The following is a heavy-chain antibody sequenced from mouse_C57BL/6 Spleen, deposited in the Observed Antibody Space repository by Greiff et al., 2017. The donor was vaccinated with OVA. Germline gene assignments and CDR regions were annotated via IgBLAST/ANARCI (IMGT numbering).Heavy chain of an antibody. Sequence: EVKLMESGPELVKPGASVKISCKASGYSFTGYYMNWVKQSPEKSLEWIGEINPSTGGTTYNQKFKAKATLTVDKSSSTAYMQLKSLTSEDSAVYYCARPYYYGSRPFAYWGQGTLVTVSA. D-gene: IGHD1-1*01. J-gene: IGHJ3*01. CDR1: GYSFTGYY. V-gene: IGHV1-42*01. CDR2: INPSTGGT. CDR3: ARPYYYGSRPFAY.